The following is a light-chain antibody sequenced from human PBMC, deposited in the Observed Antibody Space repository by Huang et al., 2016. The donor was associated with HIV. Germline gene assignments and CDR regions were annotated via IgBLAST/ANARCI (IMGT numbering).Light chain of an antibody. CDR2: GAS. Sequence: DIQMTQSPSSLSASVGDRVTITCRETQSVTKELNWYQQKPGKAPKLRIYGASRLQTGVPSRFSCSGSGTDFTLTISSLQPEDFATYYCQQSSSPPPTFGPGTKVDIK. CDR1: QSVTKE. CDR3: QQSSSPPPT. V-gene: IGKV1-39*01. J-gene: IGKJ3*01.